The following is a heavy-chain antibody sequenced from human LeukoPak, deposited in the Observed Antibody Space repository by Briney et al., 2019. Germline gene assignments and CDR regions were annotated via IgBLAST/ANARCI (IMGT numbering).Heavy chain of an antibody. CDR2: VNPNSGNT. D-gene: IGHD3-22*01. CDR1: GYTFTSYD. CDR3: AKAHDSSGYWGSDAFDI. J-gene: IGHJ3*02. V-gene: IGHV1-8*03. Sequence: ASVKVSCKASGYTFTSYDINWVRQATGQGLEWMGWVNPNSGNTGYAQKFQGRVTITRNTSISTAYMELSSLRSEDTAVYYCAKAHDSSGYWGSDAFDIWGQGTMVTVSS.